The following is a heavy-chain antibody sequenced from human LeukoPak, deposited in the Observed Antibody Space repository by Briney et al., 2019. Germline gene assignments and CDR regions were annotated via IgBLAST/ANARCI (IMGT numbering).Heavy chain of an antibody. V-gene: IGHV5-51*01. Sequence: GESLKISCKGSGYSFTSYWIGWVRQMPGKGLEWMGIIYPGDSVRYSPSFQGQVTISADKSISTAYLQCSSLKASDTAMYYCARGRGRQATDASDIWGQGTMVTVSS. CDR3: ARGRGRQATDASDI. CDR1: GYSFTSYW. J-gene: IGHJ3*02. D-gene: IGHD3-16*01. CDR2: IYPGDSV.